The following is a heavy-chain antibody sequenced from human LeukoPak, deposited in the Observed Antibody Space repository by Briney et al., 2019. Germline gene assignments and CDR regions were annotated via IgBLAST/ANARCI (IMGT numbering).Heavy chain of an antibody. D-gene: IGHD2-15*01. J-gene: IGHJ4*02. V-gene: IGHV3-30*18. CDR3: AKGSMGY. CDR2: ISYDGSNK. CDR1: GFTFSSYG. Sequence: QPGRSLRLSCAASGFTFSSYGMHWVRQAPGKGLEWVAVISYDGSNKYYADSVKGRFTISRDNSKNTLYLQMNSLRAEDTAVYYCAKGSMGYWGQGTLVTVSS.